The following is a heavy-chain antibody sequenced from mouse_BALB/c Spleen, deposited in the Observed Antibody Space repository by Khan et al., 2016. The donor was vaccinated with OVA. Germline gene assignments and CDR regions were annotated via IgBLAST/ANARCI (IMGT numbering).Heavy chain of an antibody. V-gene: IGHV1-77*01. D-gene: IGHD2-3*01. J-gene: IGHJ2*01. CDR3: ARGDGYYVYFDY. Sequence: QVQLKQSGPELVKPGASVKMSCKASGYTFTYYVITWVKQSTGQGLEWIGEIYPGSDNAYYNERFKGKVTLTADKSSNTTHMQLSSLTSEDSAVYFCARGDGYYVYFDYWGQGTTLTVSS. CDR1: GYTFTYYV. CDR2: IYPGSDNA.